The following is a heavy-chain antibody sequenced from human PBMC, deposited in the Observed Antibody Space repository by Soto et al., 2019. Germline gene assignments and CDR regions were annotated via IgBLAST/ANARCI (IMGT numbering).Heavy chain of an antibody. V-gene: IGHV4-59*01. CDR3: ARDRSVAAAGVDV. J-gene: IGHJ6*02. CDR2: DYYSGST. Sequence: QVQLQESGPGLVKPSETLSLTCTVSGGSISSYYWSWIRQPPGKGLEWIGYDYYSGSTNYNPCLKSRVTISVDTSKNQFSLKLSSVTAADTAVYYCARDRSVAAAGVDVWGQGTTVTVSS. D-gene: IGHD6-13*01. CDR1: GGSISSYY.